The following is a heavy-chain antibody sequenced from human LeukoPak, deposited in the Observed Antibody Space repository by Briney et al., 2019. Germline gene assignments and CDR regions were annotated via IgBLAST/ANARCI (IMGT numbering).Heavy chain of an antibody. D-gene: IGHD3-10*01. CDR3: AKDRSGSHFYYYAMDV. CDR1: GFTFSNHY. Sequence: PGGSLRLSCAVSGFTFSNHYMNWVRQAPGKGLEWVAVISYDGNNKYYADSVKGRFTISRDNSKNTLYLQMNSLRAEDTAVYYCAKDRSGSHFYYYAMDVWGQGTTVTVSS. J-gene: IGHJ6*02. CDR2: ISYDGNNK. V-gene: IGHV3-30*18.